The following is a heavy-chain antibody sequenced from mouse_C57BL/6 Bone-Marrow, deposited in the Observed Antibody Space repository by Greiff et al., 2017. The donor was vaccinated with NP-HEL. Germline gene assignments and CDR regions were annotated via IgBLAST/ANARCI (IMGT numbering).Heavy chain of an antibody. D-gene: IGHD2-4*01. CDR3: TRWDYDTYAMDY. CDR2: IYPGSGNT. CDR1: GYSFTSYY. V-gene: IGHV1-66*01. J-gene: IGHJ4*01. Sequence: QVQLQQSGPELVKPGASVKISCKASGYSFTSYYIHWVKQRPGQGLEWIGWIYPGSGNTKYNEKFKGKATLTADTSSSTAYMKLSSLTSEDSAVYYCTRWDYDTYAMDYWGQGPSVTVSS.